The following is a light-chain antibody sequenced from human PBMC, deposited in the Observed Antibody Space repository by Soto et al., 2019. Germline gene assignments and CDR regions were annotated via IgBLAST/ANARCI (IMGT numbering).Light chain of an antibody. CDR2: RAS. J-gene: IGKJ1*01. CDR3: LQYHNLWA. V-gene: IGKV3-15*01. Sequence: IAMTQSPATLSVSPGERATLSCRASQTIYSNVAWYQQRPGQAPRLLIYRASTRATGIPARFSGSGSGTEFTLTISSLQSEDFTVYSCLQYHNLWAFGQGTKVEIK. CDR1: QTIYSN.